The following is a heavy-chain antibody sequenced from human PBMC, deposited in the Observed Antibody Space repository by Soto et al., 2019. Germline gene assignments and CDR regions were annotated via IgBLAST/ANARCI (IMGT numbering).Heavy chain of an antibody. CDR1: GYPFTTYD. J-gene: IGHJ5*02. CDR2: INLNSGQT. CDR3: ARMESFGSLNWFDP. D-gene: IGHD5-18*01. Sequence: ASVKVSCKASGYPFTTYDISWVRQAAGQGLEWMGWINLNSGQTDYAQRFQGRVTMTRNTSRSTAYMELTSLSSEDTAVYYSARMESFGSLNWFDPWGQGTLVTVSS. V-gene: IGHV1-8*01.